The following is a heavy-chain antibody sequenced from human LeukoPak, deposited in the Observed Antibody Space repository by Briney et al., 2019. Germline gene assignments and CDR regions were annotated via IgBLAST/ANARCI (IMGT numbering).Heavy chain of an antibody. V-gene: IGHV3-15*01. D-gene: IGHD6-6*01. Sequence: GGSLRLSCAASGFTFSNAWMSWVRQAPGKGLGWVGRIKRKTDGGTTDYAAPVKGRFTISRDDSKNTLYLQMNSLKTEDTAVYYCTTDRPWPDYYYYYMDVWGKGTTVTVSS. CDR3: TTDRPWPDYYYYYMDV. CDR1: GFTFSNAW. CDR2: IKRKTDGGTT. J-gene: IGHJ6*03.